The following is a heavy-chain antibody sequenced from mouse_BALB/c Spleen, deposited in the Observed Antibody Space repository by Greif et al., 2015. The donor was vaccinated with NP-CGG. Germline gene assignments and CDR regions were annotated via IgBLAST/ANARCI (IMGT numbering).Heavy chain of an antibody. CDR3: ARNYGSSYYFDY. CDR2: ISYSGST. J-gene: IGHJ2*01. V-gene: IGHV3-2*02. D-gene: IGHD1-1*01. CDR1: GYSITSDYA. Sequence: EVMLVESGPGLVKPSRSLSLTCTVTGYSITSDYAWNWIRQFPGNKLEWMGYISYSGSTSYNPSLKSRISITRDTSKNRFFLQLNSVTTEDTATYYCARNYGSSYYFDYWGQGTTLTVSS.